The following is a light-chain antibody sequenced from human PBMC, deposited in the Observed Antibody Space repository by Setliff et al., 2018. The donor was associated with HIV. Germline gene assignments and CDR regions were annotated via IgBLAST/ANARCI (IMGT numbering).Light chain of an antibody. Sequence: QSALTQPPSVSGAPGQGVTISCTGSSSNIGAGYDVHWYQQLPGTAPKLLIYGNSNRPSGVPDRFSGSKSGTSASLAITGLQAEDEADYYCQTYDNTLSGSDVFGTGTKVTVL. J-gene: IGLJ1*01. CDR1: SSNIGAGYD. CDR3: QTYDNTLSGSDV. V-gene: IGLV1-40*01. CDR2: GNS.